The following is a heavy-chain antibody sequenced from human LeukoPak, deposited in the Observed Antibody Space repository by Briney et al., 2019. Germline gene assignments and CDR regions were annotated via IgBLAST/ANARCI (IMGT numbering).Heavy chain of an antibody. Sequence: GGSLRLSCAASGFTFSSYSMNWVRQAPGKGLEWVSSISSSSSYIYYADSVKGRFTISRDNAKNSLYLQMNSLRAEDMAVYYCARDAAAGTFGYWGQGTLVTASS. J-gene: IGHJ4*02. CDR3: ARDAAAGTFGY. CDR1: GFTFSSYS. D-gene: IGHD6-13*01. V-gene: IGHV3-21*01. CDR2: ISSSSSYI.